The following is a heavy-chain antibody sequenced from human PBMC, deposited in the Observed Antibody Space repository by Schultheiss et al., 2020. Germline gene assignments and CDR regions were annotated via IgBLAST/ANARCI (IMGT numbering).Heavy chain of an antibody. CDR3: ARDRIKDSMITFGGVIGG. V-gene: IGHV3-21*01. J-gene: IGHJ4*02. CDR1: GFTFSSYA. CDR2: ITGSSSYI. D-gene: IGHD3-16*02. Sequence: GGSLRLSCAASGFTFSSYAMSWVRQAPGKGLEWVSSITGSSSYIYYADSVKGRFTISRDNAKNSLYLQMNSLRAEDTAVYYCARDRIKDSMITFGGVIGGWGQGTLVTVAS.